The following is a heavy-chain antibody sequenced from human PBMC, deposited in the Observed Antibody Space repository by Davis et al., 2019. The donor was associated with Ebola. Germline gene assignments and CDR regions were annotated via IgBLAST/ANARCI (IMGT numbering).Heavy chain of an antibody. Sequence: AASVKVSCKASGYTFTGYYMHWVRQAPGQGLEWMGWINPNSGGTNYAQKFQGWVTMTRDTSISTAYMELSRLRSEDTAVYYCARDLKQQLTNWYFDLWGRGTLVTVSS. V-gene: IGHV1-2*04. CDR1: GYTFTGYY. J-gene: IGHJ2*01. D-gene: IGHD6-13*01. CDR2: INPNSGGT. CDR3: ARDLKQQLTNWYFDL.